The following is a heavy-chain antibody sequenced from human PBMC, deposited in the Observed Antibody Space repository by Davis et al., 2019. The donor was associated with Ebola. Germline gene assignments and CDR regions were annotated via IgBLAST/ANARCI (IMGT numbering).Heavy chain of an antibody. V-gene: IGHV1-46*01. CDR1: GYTFTGYY. J-gene: IGHJ5*02. CDR3: AREGRDILTGYYKDTWFDP. D-gene: IGHD3-9*01. CDR2: INPNDGRT. Sequence: ASVKVSCKASGYTFTGYYMHWVRQAPGQGLEWMGMINPNDGRTIYAQKFQGRVTMTTDTSTSTVYMELRSLTSDDTAVYYCAREGRDILTGYYKDTWFDPWGQGTLVTVSS.